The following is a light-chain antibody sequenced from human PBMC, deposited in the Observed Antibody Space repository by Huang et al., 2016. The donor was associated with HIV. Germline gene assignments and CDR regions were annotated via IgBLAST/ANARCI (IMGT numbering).Light chain of an antibody. J-gene: IGKJ3*01. CDR2: DAS. V-gene: IGKV3-11*01. CDR1: QSVSSF. Sequence: EIVLTQSPATLSLSPGERATLSCRASQSVSSFLAWYQQKPGQAPSLLIYDASTRATGIPARFSGSGSGTDFTLTISSLEPEDFAVYYCQQRSDWRFTFGPGTKVDIK. CDR3: QQRSDWRFT.